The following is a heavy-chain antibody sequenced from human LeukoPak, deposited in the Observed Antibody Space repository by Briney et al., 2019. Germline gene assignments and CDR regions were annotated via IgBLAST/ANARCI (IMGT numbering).Heavy chain of an antibody. CDR1: GYTFTGYY. Sequence: ASVKVSCKASGYTFTGYYMHWVRQAPGQGLEWMGWINPNSGGTNYAQKFQGRVTMTRDTSISTAYMELSGLRSDDTAVYYCARVGYYGSGSYYNPYDYWGQGTLVTVSS. V-gene: IGHV1-2*02. CDR2: INPNSGGT. D-gene: IGHD3-10*01. J-gene: IGHJ4*02. CDR3: ARVGYYGSGSYYNPYDY.